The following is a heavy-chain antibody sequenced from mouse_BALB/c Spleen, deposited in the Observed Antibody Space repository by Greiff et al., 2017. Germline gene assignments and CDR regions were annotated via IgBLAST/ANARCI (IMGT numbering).Heavy chain of an antibody. CDR1: GFTFSSFG. D-gene: IGHD1-1*01. Sequence: EVQLVESGGGLVQPGGSRKLSCAASGFTFSSFGMHWVRQAPEKGLEWVAYISSGSSTIYYADTVKGRFTISRDNPKNTLFLQMTSLRSEDTAMYYCARPHYYGSSYGGGYYAMDYWGQGTSVTVSS. V-gene: IGHV5-17*02. CDR3: ARPHYYGSSYGGGYYAMDY. J-gene: IGHJ4*01. CDR2: ISSGSSTI.